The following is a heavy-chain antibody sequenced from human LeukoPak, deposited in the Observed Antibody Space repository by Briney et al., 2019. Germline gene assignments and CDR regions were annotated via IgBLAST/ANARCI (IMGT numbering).Heavy chain of an antibody. D-gene: IGHD6-19*01. CDR2: IKQDGSEK. J-gene: IGHJ5*02. V-gene: IGHV3-7*01. Sequence: GMSLRLSCAASGFTFSSYWMSWVRQAPGKGLEWVANIKQDGSEKYYVDSVKGRFTISRDNAKNSLYLQMNSLRAEDTAVYYCARGGQQWLVNWFDPWGQGTLVTVSS. CDR3: ARGGQQWLVNWFDP. CDR1: GFTFSSYW.